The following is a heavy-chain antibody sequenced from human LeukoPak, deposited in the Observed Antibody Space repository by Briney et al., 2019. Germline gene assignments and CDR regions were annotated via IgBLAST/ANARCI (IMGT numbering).Heavy chain of an antibody. D-gene: IGHD3-9*01. CDR2: INSGGST. J-gene: IGHJ1*01. CDR3: ARVGILTGYGSEYFQH. V-gene: IGHV3-66*01. Sequence: GGSLRLSCVASGFTVSSNYMSWVRQAPGKGLEWVSLINSGGSTYYADSVKGRFTISRDNSKNTLYLQMNSLRAEDTAVYYCARVGILTGYGSEYFQHWGQGTLVTVSS. CDR1: GFTVSSNY.